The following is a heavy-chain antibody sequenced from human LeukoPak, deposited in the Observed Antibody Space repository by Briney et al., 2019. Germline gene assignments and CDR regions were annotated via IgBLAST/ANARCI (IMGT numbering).Heavy chain of an antibody. J-gene: IGHJ4*02. Sequence: PSETLSLTCIVSGGSINSGGYYWSWIRQHPGEGLEWIGNIHYSGSTYYNPSLKSRVTISVDTSKNQYSLKLSSVTAADTAVYYCARVRGGGDILTGYYRYYFDYWGQGTLVTVSS. CDR1: GGSINSGGYY. CDR2: IHYSGST. D-gene: IGHD3-9*01. CDR3: ARVRGGGDILTGYYRYYFDY. V-gene: IGHV4-31*03.